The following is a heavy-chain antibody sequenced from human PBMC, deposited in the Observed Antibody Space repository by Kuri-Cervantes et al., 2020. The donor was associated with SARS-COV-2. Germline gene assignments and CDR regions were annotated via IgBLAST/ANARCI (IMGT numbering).Heavy chain of an antibody. D-gene: IGHD6-6*01. CDR1: ETTFPNYD. J-gene: IGHJ4*02. Sequence: ASVKVSCKTPETTFPNYDINWVRQATGQGLEWMGMVKTNSGGTNYAQKFQGRVTMTRDTSISTAYMELSRLRSDDTAVYYCARDVGGSSIAASFDYWGQGTLVTVSS. CDR3: ARDVGGSSIAASFDY. CDR2: VKTNSGGT. V-gene: IGHV1-2*02.